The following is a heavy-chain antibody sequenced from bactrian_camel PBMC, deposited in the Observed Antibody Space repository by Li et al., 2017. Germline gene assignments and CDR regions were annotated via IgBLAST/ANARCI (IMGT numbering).Heavy chain of an antibody. CDR2: ITSGNEFT. V-gene: IGHV3S31*01. Sequence: VQLVESGGGLVRPGGSLRLSCAASGFTFRTYAMMWVRQAPGKGLEWVSTITSGNEFTYYADSVKGRFTISRDNAKNTLYLQMNSLKSEDTALYYCVTGAKRTTGLISPGNQGTQVTVS. CDR1: GFTFRTYA. D-gene: IGHD5*01. J-gene: IGHJ4*01.